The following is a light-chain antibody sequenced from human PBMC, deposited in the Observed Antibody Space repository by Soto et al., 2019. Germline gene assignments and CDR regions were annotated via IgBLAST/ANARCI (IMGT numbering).Light chain of an antibody. J-gene: IGKJ4*01. V-gene: IGKV1-39*01. CDR2: ATS. CDR3: QQSYSTLLT. CDR1: QSISTY. Sequence: DIQMTQSPSSLSASVGDRVTITCRASQSISTYLNWYQQKPGKAPNLLISATSTLQSGVPSRFSGSGSATDFTLTISSLQPEDFATYYCQQSYSTLLTFGGGTKVDIK.